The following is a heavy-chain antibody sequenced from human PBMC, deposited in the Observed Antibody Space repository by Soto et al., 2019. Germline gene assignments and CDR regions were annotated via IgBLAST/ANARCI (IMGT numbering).Heavy chain of an antibody. D-gene: IGHD4-17*01. CDR3: ARRAKDIHGDYLNPIYYYGLDV. CDR1: GGTFSSDA. J-gene: IGHJ6*02. V-gene: IGHV1-69*01. Sequence: QVQLVQSGAEVKKPGSSVEVSCKASGGTFSSDALSWVRQAPGQGLEWMGGIIPIFGTANYAQKFQGRVTITADESTSTAYMELSSLRSEDTAVYYCARRAKDIHGDYLNPIYYYGLDVWGQGTTVTVSS. CDR2: IIPIFGTA.